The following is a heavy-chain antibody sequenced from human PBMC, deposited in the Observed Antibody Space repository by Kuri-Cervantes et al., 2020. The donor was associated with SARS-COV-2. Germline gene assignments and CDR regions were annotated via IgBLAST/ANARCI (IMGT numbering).Heavy chain of an antibody. CDR3: ARQMMSSITIFGVVITRNWFDP. CDR2: IYYSGST. Sequence: SETLSLTCTVSGASISSSTYYWGWLRQPPGKGLEWIGSIYYSGSTYYNLSLKSRVTISVDTSKNQFSLKLSSVTAADTAVYYCARQMMSSITIFGVVITRNWFDPWGRGTLVTVSS. J-gene: IGHJ5*02. D-gene: IGHD3-3*01. V-gene: IGHV4-39*01. CDR1: GASISSSTYY.